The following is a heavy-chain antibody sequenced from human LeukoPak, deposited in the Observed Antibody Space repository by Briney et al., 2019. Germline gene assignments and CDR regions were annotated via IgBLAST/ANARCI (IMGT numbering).Heavy chain of an antibody. V-gene: IGHV3-23*01. CDR1: GFTFRSYA. CDR2: ISGSGGST. CDR3: AKDLRRDGSNYFDY. D-gene: IGHD3-10*01. Sequence: PWGSLRLSCAASGFTFRSYAMSWVRKAPGKGLEWASAISGSGGSTYYADSVKGRFTISRDNSKNTLYLQMNSLRAEDTAVFYCAKDLRRDGSNYFDYWGQGTLVTVSS. J-gene: IGHJ4*02.